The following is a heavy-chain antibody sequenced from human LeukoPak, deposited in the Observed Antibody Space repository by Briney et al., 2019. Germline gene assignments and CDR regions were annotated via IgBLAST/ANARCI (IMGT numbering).Heavy chain of an antibody. D-gene: IGHD1-26*01. CDR2: ISNSGSLK. J-gene: IGHJ4*02. CDR1: GFTFSDHY. CDR3: VRNEGSF. V-gene: IGHV3-11*01. Sequence: PGGSLRLSCAASGFTFSDHYMSWFRQAPGKGLEWVSYISNSGSLKYYADSVKGRFTISRDNAKNSLYLQMDSLRAEETAVYYCVRNEGSFWGQGTLVTVSS.